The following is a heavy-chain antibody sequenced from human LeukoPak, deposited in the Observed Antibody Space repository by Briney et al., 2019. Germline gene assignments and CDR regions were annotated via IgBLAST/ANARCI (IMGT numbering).Heavy chain of an antibody. Sequence: SETLSLTCAVYGGSFSGYYWSWIRQPPGKGLEWIGEINHSGSTNYNPSLKSRVTISVDTSKNQFSLKLSPVTAADTAVYYCARGGGWLYYFDYWGQGTLVTVSS. J-gene: IGHJ4*02. V-gene: IGHV4-34*01. CDR1: GGSFSGYY. CDR3: ARGGGWLYYFDY. D-gene: IGHD5-12*01. CDR2: INHSGST.